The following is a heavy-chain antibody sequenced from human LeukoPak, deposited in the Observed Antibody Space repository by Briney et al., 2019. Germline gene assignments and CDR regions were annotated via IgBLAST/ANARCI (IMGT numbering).Heavy chain of an antibody. D-gene: IGHD3-3*01. V-gene: IGHV3-73*01. CDR2: IRSKANSYAT. Sequence: GESLRLSCAASGFTFSGSAMHWVRQASGKGLEWVGRIRSKANSYATAYAASVKGRFTISRDDSKNTAYLQMNSLKTEDTAVYYCTRLMSGYPDYWGQGTLVTVSS. CDR1: GFTFSGSA. J-gene: IGHJ4*02. CDR3: TRLMSGYPDY.